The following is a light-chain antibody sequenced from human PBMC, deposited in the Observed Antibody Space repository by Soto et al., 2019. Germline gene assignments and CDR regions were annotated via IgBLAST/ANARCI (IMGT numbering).Light chain of an antibody. CDR1: QTVSSN. CDR2: GAS. J-gene: IGKJ2*01. Sequence: EIVMTQSTATLSLSPGERATLSCRASQTVSSNLAWYQQKPGQAPRLLIHGASTRATGVPARFSGSGSGTEFTLTISSLQSEDFAVYYCQQYHNWPPQYTFGQGTKLQIK. V-gene: IGKV3-15*01. CDR3: QQYHNWPPQYT.